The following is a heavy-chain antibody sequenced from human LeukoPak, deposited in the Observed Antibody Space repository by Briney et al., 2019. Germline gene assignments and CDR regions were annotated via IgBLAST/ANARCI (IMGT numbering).Heavy chain of an antibody. J-gene: IGHJ4*02. CDR1: GFTFSSYS. V-gene: IGHV3-21*04. Sequence: NPGGSLRLSCAASGFTFSSYSMNWVRQAPGKGLEWVSSISSSSSYIYYADSVKGRFTISRDNSKNTLYLQMNSLRAEDTAVYYCAKFSPNGDVSYWGQGTLVSFSS. CDR3: AKFSPNGDVSY. CDR2: ISSSSSYI. D-gene: IGHD4-17*01.